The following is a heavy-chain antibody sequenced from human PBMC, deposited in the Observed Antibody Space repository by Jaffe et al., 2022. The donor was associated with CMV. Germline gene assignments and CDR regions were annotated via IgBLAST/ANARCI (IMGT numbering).Heavy chain of an antibody. D-gene: IGHD6-13*01. Sequence: QVQLVQSGAEVKKPGSSVKVSCKASGGTFSSYAISWVRQAPGQGLEWMGRIIPILGIANYAQKFQGRVTITADKSTSTAYMELSSLRSEDTAVYYCARGKEQQLVLYFQHWGQGTLVTVSS. CDR3: ARGKEQQLVLYFQH. CDR1: GGTFSSYA. J-gene: IGHJ1*01. V-gene: IGHV1-69*09. CDR2: IIPILGIA.